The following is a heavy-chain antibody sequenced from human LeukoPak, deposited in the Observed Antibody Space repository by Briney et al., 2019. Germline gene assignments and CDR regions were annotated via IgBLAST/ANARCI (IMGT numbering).Heavy chain of an antibody. V-gene: IGHV1-8*03. CDR2: MNPNSGNT. Sequence: GASVKVSCTASGYTFTSYDINWVRQATGQGLEWIGWMNPNSGNTGYAQKFQGRVTITRNTSISTAYMELSSLRSEDTAVYYCAKRQFSGWYGAEPLGSFDSWGQGVLVTVSS. D-gene: IGHD6-19*01. CDR3: AKRQFSGWYGAEPLGSFDS. CDR1: GYTFTSYD. J-gene: IGHJ4*02.